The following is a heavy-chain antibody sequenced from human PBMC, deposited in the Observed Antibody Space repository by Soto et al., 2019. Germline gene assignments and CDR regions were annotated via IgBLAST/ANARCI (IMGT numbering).Heavy chain of an antibody. J-gene: IGHJ4*02. CDR3: CLLPG. D-gene: IGHD3-10*01. CDR1: GGSFSTFA. V-gene: IGHV1-69*01. Sequence: QVLLEQSGSEVKKPGSSVSVSCKTAGGSFSTFAISWVRQAPGQGLEWVGWIIPMYGIATYAQKFQARVSISADELTSTCTMHLISLTFEDSAVYYCCLLPGWGQGTLVTVSS. CDR2: IIPMYGIA.